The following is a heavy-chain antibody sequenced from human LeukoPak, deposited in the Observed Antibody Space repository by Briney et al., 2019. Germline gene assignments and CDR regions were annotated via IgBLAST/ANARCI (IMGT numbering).Heavy chain of an antibody. CDR1: GGTFSSYA. V-gene: IGHV1-69*05. J-gene: IGHJ6*03. Sequence: SVKVSCKASGGTFSSYAISWVRQAPGQGLEWMGGIIPIFGTANYAQKFQGRVTITTDESTSTAYMELSSLRSEDTAVYYCASGDIVVVPAAINYYYYMDVWGKGTTVTVSS. CDR3: ASGDIVVVPAAINYYYYMDV. D-gene: IGHD2-2*01. CDR2: IIPIFGTA.